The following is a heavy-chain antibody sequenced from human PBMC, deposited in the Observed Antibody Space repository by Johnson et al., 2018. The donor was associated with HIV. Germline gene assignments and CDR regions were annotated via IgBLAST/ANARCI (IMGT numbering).Heavy chain of an antibody. CDR1: GFTFSSYA. D-gene: IGHD1-1*01. V-gene: IGHV3-30*04. J-gene: IGHJ3*02. Sequence: QLVESGGGVVQPGRSLGLSCAASGFTFSSYAMHWVRQAPGKGLEWVAVISYDGSDKYYADSVKGRFTISRDSSKNKLYLQMNSRIAEDTAVYYCARDTGERQPAYLYAFDIWGQGTMVTVSS. CDR3: ARDTGERQPAYLYAFDI. CDR2: ISYDGSDK.